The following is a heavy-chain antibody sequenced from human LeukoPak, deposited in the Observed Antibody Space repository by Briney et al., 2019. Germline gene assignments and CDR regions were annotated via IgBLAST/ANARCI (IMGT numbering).Heavy chain of an antibody. D-gene: IGHD3-10*01. J-gene: IGHJ4*02. CDR1: GGSISSSSYS. CDR3: ARAYGSGSYYND. Sequence: SETLSLTCTVSGGSISSSSYSWGWIRQPPGKGLEWIGSIYYSGSTYYNPSLKSRVTISVDTSKNQFSLKLSSVTAADTAVYYCARAYGSGSYYNDWGQGTLVTVSS. V-gene: IGHV4-39*01. CDR2: IYYSGST.